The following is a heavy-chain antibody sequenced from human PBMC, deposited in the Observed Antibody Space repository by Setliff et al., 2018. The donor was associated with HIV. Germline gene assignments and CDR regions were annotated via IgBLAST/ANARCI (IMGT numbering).Heavy chain of an antibody. CDR2: INHSGST. CDR3: ARGLRNYYGDDTGHFDY. J-gene: IGHJ4*02. Sequence: SETLSLTCAVYGGSFSDYSWNWVRQPPGKGLEWIGEINHSGSTNYNPSLKSRVTISVDTSKNQFSLKLSSVTAADTAVYYCARGLRNYYGDDTGHFDYWGQGTLVT. CDR1: GGSFSDYS. V-gene: IGHV4-34*01. D-gene: IGHD4-17*01.